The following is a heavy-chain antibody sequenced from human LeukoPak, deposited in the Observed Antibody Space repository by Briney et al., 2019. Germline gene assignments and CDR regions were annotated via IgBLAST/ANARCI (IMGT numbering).Heavy chain of an antibody. J-gene: IGHJ6*03. CDR1: GFTFSDYY. D-gene: IGHD6-13*01. V-gene: IGHV3-53*01. CDR2: IHSDGST. Sequence: GGSLRLSCVASGFTFSDYYMSWVRQAPGKGLEWVSVIHSDGSTYYADSVKGRFTISRDISKNTLYLQMNSLRAEDTAVYYCARDIAAAGTYYMDVWGKGTTVTVSS. CDR3: ARDIAAAGTYYMDV.